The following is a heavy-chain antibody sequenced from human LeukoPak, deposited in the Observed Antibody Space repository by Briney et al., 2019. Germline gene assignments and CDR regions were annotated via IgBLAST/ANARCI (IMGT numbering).Heavy chain of an antibody. Sequence: EGSLRLSCAASGFTFSSYGMHWVRQAPGKGLEWVAVISYDGSNKYYADSVKGRFTISRDNSKNTLYLQMNSLRAEDTAVYYCAKDIGTTRINWFDPWGQGTLVTVSS. V-gene: IGHV3-30*18. D-gene: IGHD5-12*01. CDR1: GFTFSSYG. J-gene: IGHJ5*02. CDR2: ISYDGSNK. CDR3: AKDIGTTRINWFDP.